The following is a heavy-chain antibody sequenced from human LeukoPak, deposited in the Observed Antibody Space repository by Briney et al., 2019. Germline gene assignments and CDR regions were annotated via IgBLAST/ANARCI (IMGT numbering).Heavy chain of an antibody. CDR3: ASAPSSGWCRTNYYYGMDV. D-gene: IGHD6-19*01. V-gene: IGHV1-3*01. CDR2: INAGNGST. CDR1: GYTFTSYA. Sequence: ASVKVSCKASGYTFTSYAMHWVRQAPGQRLERMGWINAGNGSTKYSQKFQGRVTITRDTSASTAYMELSSLRSEDTAVYYCASAPSSGWCRTNYYYGMDVWGQGTTVTVSS. J-gene: IGHJ6*02.